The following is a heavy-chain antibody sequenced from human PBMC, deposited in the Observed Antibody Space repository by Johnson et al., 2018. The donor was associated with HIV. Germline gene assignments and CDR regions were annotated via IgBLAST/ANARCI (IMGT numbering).Heavy chain of an antibody. Sequence: QLVESGGGVVQPGRSLRLSCAASGFTFSTYAMHWVRQAPGKGLEWVAVISYDGSNKYYADSVKGRFTISRDNSRNTLYLQMNSLKTEDKGVYYCTTERGYAYDIWGQGTMVTVSS. J-gene: IGHJ3*02. D-gene: IGHD1-14*01. V-gene: IGHV3-30-3*01. CDR3: TTERGYAYDI. CDR1: GFTFSTYA. CDR2: ISYDGSNK.